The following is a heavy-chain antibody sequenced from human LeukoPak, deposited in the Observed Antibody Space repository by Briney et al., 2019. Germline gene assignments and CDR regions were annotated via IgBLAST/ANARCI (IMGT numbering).Heavy chain of an antibody. CDR1: GGTFSSYA. V-gene: IGHV1-69*13. J-gene: IGHJ4*02. Sequence: SSVKVSCKASGGTFSSYAISWVRQPPAQGLEWMGGIIPIFGTANYAQKFQGRVTITADESTSTAYMELSSLRSEDTAVYYCARGGYYDSSGFFDYWGQGTLVTVSS. D-gene: IGHD3-22*01. CDR2: IIPIFGTA. CDR3: ARGGYYDSSGFFDY.